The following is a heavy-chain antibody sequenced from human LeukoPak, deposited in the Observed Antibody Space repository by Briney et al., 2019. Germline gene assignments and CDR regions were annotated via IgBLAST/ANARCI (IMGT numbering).Heavy chain of an antibody. J-gene: IGHJ4*02. CDR2: IYYSGST. Sequence: SETLSLTCTVSGGSISSYYWGWIRQPPGKGLEWIGSIYYSGSTYYNPSLKSRVTISVDTSKNQFSLKLSSVTAADTAVYYCARDGHYYGSGSYYRTLDFDYWGQGTLVTVSS. CDR3: ARDGHYYGSGSYYRTLDFDY. D-gene: IGHD3-10*01. CDR1: GGSISSYY. V-gene: IGHV4-39*07.